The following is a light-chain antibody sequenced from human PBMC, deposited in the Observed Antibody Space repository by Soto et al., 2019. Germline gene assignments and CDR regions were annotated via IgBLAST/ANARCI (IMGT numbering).Light chain of an antibody. V-gene: IGKV3-20*01. CDR1: QSVSSSY. CDR2: GAS. CDR3: EQYGSSAHT. Sequence: EIVLTQSPGTLSLSPGERATLSCRASQSVSSSYLAWYQQKPGQAPRLLIYGASSRATGLPDRLSGSGSGTDFTLTISRLEPEDFAVDYCEQYGSSAHTFGQGTKLEIK. J-gene: IGKJ2*01.